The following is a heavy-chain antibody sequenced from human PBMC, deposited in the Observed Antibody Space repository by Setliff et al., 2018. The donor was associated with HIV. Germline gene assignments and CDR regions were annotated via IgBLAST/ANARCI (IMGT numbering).Heavy chain of an antibody. CDR1: GGSISSGDYY. D-gene: IGHD3-10*01. CDR2: IYYSGST. CDR3: ARQASSGLRDVYFDY. Sequence: PSETLSLTCTVSGGSISSGDYYWNWIRQYPGKGLEWIGYIYYSGSTYYNPSLKSRVSISVDTSKDQFSLKLNSVTAADSAMYYCARQASSGLRDVYFDYWGQGTLVTVSS. J-gene: IGHJ4*02. V-gene: IGHV4-31*03.